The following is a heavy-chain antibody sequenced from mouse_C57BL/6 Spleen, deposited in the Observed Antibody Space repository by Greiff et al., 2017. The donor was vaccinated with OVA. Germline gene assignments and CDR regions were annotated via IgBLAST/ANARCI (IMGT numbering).Heavy chain of an antibody. J-gene: IGHJ4*01. CDR1: GYTFTDYA. CDR3: ARRLTTVVAHYAMDY. CDR2: ISIYYGDA. Sequence: QVQLQQSGPELVRPGVSVKISCKGSGYTFTDYAMHWVKQSHAKSLEWIGVISIYYGDASYNQKLKDKATMTVDKSSSTAYMELAILTSEDSAVYYCARRLTTVVAHYAMDYWGQGTSVTVSS. V-gene: IGHV1-67*01. D-gene: IGHD1-1*01.